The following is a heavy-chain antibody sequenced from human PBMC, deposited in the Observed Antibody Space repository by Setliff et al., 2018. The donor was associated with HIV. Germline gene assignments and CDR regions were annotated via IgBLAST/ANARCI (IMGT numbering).Heavy chain of an antibody. CDR1: GYSFGSYG. CDR3: ALPVLGGYSYGYFDY. V-gene: IGHV1-18*01. D-gene: IGHD5-18*01. J-gene: IGHJ4*02. Sequence: GASVKVSCKASGYSFGSYGISWVRQAPGQGLEWMGWITARNGNTNYAQKFQGRVTMTTDTSTSIVNMELRSLRSDDTAVYYCALPVLGGYSYGYFDYWGQGTLVTVSS. CDR2: ITARNGNT.